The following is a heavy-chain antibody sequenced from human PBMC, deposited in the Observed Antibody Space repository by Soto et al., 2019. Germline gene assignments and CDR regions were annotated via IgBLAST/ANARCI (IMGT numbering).Heavy chain of an antibody. Sequence: ASVKVSCKASGYTFTSYDINWVRQATGQGLEWMGWMNPNSGNTGYAQKFQGRVTMTRNTSISTAYMELSSLRSEDTAVYYCARDAIAAAGTLHYYYYMDVWGKGTTVTVSS. CDR2: MNPNSGNT. V-gene: IGHV1-8*01. CDR3: ARDAIAAAGTLHYYYYMDV. CDR1: GYTFTSYD. D-gene: IGHD6-13*01. J-gene: IGHJ6*03.